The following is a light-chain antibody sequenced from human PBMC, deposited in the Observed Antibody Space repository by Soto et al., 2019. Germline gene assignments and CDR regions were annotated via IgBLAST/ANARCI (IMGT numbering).Light chain of an antibody. CDR1: QTITGTY. J-gene: IGKJ4*01. CDR2: GAS. Sequence: EVVLTHFPGTLSLSPCERATLSSSASQTITGTYLAWYQQKPGQAPRLLIHGASTRATGIPDRFSGGGTGTDFNLNISRVEPEDFALYYCQHYGNSPLTFGQGTKVDI. V-gene: IGKV3-20*01. CDR3: QHYGNSPLT.